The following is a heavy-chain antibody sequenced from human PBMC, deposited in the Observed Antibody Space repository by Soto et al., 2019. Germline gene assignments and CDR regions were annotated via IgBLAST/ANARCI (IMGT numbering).Heavy chain of an antibody. CDR3: AGDRKRSGWSDY. J-gene: IGHJ4*02. CDR1: GYTFTSYY. V-gene: IGHV1-46*01. D-gene: IGHD6-19*01. Sequence: ASVKVSCKASGYTFTSYYMHWVRQAPGQGLEWMGMISPNNGNTSYAQKLQGRITMTTDTSTSTAYMELRSLRSDDTAVYYCAGDRKRSGWSDYWGQGTLVTVSS. CDR2: ISPNNGNT.